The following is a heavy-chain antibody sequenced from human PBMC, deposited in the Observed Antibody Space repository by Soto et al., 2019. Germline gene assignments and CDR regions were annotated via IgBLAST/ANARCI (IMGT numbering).Heavy chain of an antibody. Sequence: GGSLRLSCAASGFTFSSYAMSWVRQAPGKGLEWVSAISGSGGSTYYADSVKGRFTISRDNSKNTLYLQMNSLRAEDTAVYYCAKDLGYRSSWSIDYWGQGTLVTVSS. CDR3: AKDLGYRSSWSIDY. D-gene: IGHD6-13*01. V-gene: IGHV3-23*01. CDR1: GFTFSSYA. J-gene: IGHJ4*02. CDR2: ISGSGGST.